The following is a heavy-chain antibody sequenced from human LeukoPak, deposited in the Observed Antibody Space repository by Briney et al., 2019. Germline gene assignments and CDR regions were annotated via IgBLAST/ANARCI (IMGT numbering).Heavy chain of an antibody. Sequence: GASVKVSCKASGYTFTSYGISWVRQAPGQGLEWMGWISAYNGNTNYAQKLQGRVTVTTDTSTSTAYMELRSLRSDDTAVYYCARSRYFDWLLSYYYYYGMDVWGQGTTVTVSS. J-gene: IGHJ6*02. CDR2: ISAYNGNT. V-gene: IGHV1-18*01. CDR1: GYTFTSYG. D-gene: IGHD3-9*01. CDR3: ARSRYFDWLLSYYYYYGMDV.